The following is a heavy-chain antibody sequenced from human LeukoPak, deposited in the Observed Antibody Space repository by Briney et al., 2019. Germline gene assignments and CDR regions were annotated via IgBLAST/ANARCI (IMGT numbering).Heavy chain of an antibody. CDR2: IYYSGST. D-gene: IGHD2-2*03. CDR3: ARTSGYCSSTSCYGVLFDY. Sequence: SETLSLTCTVSGYSISSGYYWGWIRQPPGKGLEWIGSIYYSGSTYYNPSLKSRVTISVDTSKNQFSLKLSSVTAADTAVYYCARTSGYCSSTSCYGVLFDYWGQGTLVTVSS. V-gene: IGHV4-38-2*02. CDR1: GYSISSGYY. J-gene: IGHJ4*02.